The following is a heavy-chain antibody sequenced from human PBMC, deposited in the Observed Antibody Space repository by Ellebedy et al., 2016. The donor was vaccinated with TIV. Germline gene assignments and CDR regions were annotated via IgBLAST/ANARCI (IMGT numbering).Heavy chain of an antibody. D-gene: IGHD3-9*01. V-gene: IGHV4-61*03. CDR2: IHHTGST. CDR3: AREDYDILTGYSSGMDV. J-gene: IGHJ6*02. CDR1: GGSVSSGSSF. Sequence: PSETLSLTCTVSGGSVSSGSSFWSWIRQPPGRGLEWIGYIHHTGSTNYSPSLKSRVTISIDTSKNDFSLKVSSVTAADTAVYYCAREDYDILTGYSSGMDVWGQGTTVTVSS.